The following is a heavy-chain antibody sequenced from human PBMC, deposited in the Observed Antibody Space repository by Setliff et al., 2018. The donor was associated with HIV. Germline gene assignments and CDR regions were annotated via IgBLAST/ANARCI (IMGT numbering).Heavy chain of an antibody. D-gene: IGHD1-26*01. V-gene: IGHV4-34*01. Sequence: SQTRSRTCAVYGGSFSGYHWNWIRQFPGKGLEWIGEINHTGNTQYNPSLKSRVTVSVETSKNQFSLKLKSVTAADTAIYFCARGKGGLVGPAEFDYWGPGTLVTVTS. CDR2: INHTGNT. CDR1: GGSFSGYH. CDR3: ARGKGGLVGPAEFDY. J-gene: IGHJ4*02.